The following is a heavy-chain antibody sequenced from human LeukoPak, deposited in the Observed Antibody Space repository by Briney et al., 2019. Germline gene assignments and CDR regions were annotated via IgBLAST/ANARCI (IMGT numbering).Heavy chain of an antibody. CDR1: GFFVSNAY. CDR2: IHNDGST. CDR3: ASLARDH. J-gene: IGHJ4*02. Sequence: PGGSLSLSWAASGFFVSNAYMTLVRQAPGKGLEWVSVIHNDGSTYYADSVKGRFTVSRDNSKNMVFLRMNSLRVEDTAVYFCASLARDHWGQGTLVSVSS. V-gene: IGHV3-53*01. D-gene: IGHD3-3*02.